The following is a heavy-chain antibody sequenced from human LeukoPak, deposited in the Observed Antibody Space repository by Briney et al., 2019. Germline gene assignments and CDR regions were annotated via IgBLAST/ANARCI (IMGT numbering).Heavy chain of an antibody. J-gene: IGHJ4*02. D-gene: IGHD2-21*02. CDR1: GFTFSIYA. CDR2: ISGSGGST. Sequence: GGSLRLSCAASGFTFSIYAMSWVRQAPGKGLEWVSAISGSGGSTYYADSVKGRFTISRDNSKNTLYLQMNSLRAEDTAVYYCAKASCGGDCYSHDVQYWGQGTLVTVSS. CDR3: AKASCGGDCYSHDVQY. V-gene: IGHV3-23*01.